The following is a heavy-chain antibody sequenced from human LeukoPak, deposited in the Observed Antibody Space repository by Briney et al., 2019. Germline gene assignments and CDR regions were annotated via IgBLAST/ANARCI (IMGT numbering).Heavy chain of an antibody. CDR3: ARDRDSSSWTFDY. Sequence: GGSLRLSCAASGFTFSNYWMTWVRQAPGKGLEWVANIKLDGSEDYYLDSVRGRFTISRDNAKNSLFLQMNSLRAEDTAVYYCARDRDSSSWTFDYWGQGTLVTVSS. CDR1: GFTFSNYW. D-gene: IGHD6-13*01. V-gene: IGHV3-7*01. CDR2: IKLDGSED. J-gene: IGHJ4*02.